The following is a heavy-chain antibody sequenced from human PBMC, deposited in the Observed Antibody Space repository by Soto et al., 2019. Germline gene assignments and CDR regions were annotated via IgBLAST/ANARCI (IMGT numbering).Heavy chain of an antibody. CDR3: ARERGYSGYDR. CDR1: GGSISSSSYY. D-gene: IGHD5-12*01. Sequence: SETLSLTCTVSGGSISSSSYYWGWIRQPPGKGLEWIGSIYYSGSTYYNPSLKSRVTISVDTSKNQFSLKLSSVTAADTAVYYCARERGYSGYDRWGQGTLVTVSS. CDR2: IYYSGST. J-gene: IGHJ5*02. V-gene: IGHV4-39*02.